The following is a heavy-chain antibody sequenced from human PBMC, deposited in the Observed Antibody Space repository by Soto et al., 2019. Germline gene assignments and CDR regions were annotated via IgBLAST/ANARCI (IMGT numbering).Heavy chain of an antibody. V-gene: IGHV3-15*07. CDR3: TTVSPSDY. Sequence: EVQLMESGGGLVKPGGSLILSCAASGFSFSDAWMNWVRQAPGKGLEWVGRINTKSDGGTTDYTAPVKGRFVISRDESRNTLYLQMNSLKTEDTAVYYCTTVSPSDYWGQGTLVTVSS. CDR2: INTKSDGGTT. J-gene: IGHJ4*02. CDR1: GFSFSDAW.